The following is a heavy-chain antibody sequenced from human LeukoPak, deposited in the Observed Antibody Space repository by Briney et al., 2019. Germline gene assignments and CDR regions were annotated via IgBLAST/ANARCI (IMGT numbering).Heavy chain of an antibody. CDR1: SGSFRTYY. V-gene: IGHV4-59*01. Sequence: EASETLSLTCTVSSGSFRTYYWSWIRQPPGKGLEWIGYIFYNEGTSYNPSLKSRVTISVDTSNNQLSLKVNSVTAADTAMYYCVKSNSRYQPWTLDIWGRGTMVTVSS. CDR2: IFYNEGT. D-gene: IGHD2-2*01. J-gene: IGHJ3*02. CDR3: VKSNSRYQPWTLDI.